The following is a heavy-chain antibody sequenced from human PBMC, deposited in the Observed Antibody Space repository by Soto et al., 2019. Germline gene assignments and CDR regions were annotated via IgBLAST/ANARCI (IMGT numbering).Heavy chain of an antibody. D-gene: IGHD3-16*01. CDR3: ARPWGQLSTYYYGMDT. CDR2: ISYDVDNK. CDR1: GFTFRNYA. Sequence: CMRLSCAASGFTFRNYAMHWVRQAQGKGMEWVATISYDVDNKYYTDSVKGPFTISRDNSKNTLYLQMNSLRPEDTAVYYCARPWGQLSTYYYGMDTWGQGTTVTVSS. J-gene: IGHJ6*02. V-gene: IGHV3-30-3*01.